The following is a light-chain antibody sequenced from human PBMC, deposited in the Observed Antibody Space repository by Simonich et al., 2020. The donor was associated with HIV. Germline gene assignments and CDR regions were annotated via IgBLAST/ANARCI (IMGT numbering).Light chain of an antibody. Sequence: DIVMTQSPDSLAVSLGDRATINCKSSQSVLYSSSNKNDLAWYQQKPGQPPKLLIYWASTRESGVPDRFSGSGSGTVFTLTISSLQAEDVAVYYCQQYYSIPYTFGQGTKLEIK. CDR1: QSVLYSSSNKND. CDR2: WAS. V-gene: IGKV4-1*01. CDR3: QQYYSIPYT. J-gene: IGKJ2*01.